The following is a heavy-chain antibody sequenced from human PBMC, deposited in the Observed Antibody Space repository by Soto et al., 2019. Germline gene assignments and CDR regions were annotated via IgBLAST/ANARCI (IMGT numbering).Heavy chain of an antibody. Sequence: QLQLQESGPGLVKPSETLSLTCTVSGGSISSSSYYWGWIRQPPGKGLEWIGSIYYSGSTYYNPSLKRRVTISVDTSKNQFSLKLSSVTAADTAVYYCARPRHSSWWGWFDPWGQGTLVTVSS. CDR1: GGSISSSSYY. CDR3: ARPRHSSWWGWFDP. V-gene: IGHV4-39*01. D-gene: IGHD2-8*02. J-gene: IGHJ5*02. CDR2: IYYSGST.